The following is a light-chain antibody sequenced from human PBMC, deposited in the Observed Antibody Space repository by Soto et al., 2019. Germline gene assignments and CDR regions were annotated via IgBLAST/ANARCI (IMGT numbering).Light chain of an antibody. CDR2: AAS. CDR3: QKYKNAPFT. CDR1: QGISNY. V-gene: IGKV1-27*01. J-gene: IGKJ3*01. Sequence: DIQMTQSPSSLSASVGDRVTITCRASQGISNYLAWYQQKPRKVPTLLIYAASTLQSGVPSRFSGSGSGTDFSLTIRRLQHEDVATYYCQKYKNAPFTFGPGTKVDI.